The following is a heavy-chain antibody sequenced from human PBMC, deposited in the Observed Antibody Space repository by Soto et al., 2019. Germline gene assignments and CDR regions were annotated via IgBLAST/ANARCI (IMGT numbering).Heavy chain of an antibody. Sequence: SETLSLTCTVSGDSISSSSYYWGWIRQPPGKGLEWIGSIFYSGSTYYNPSLKSRVTISVDTSKNQFSLNLSSVTAADTAEYYCARGAGSPTYYYGMDVWGQGTTVTVSS. CDR3: ARGAGSPTYYYGMDV. CDR2: IFYSGST. V-gene: IGHV4-39*01. CDR1: GDSISSSSYY. D-gene: IGHD2-15*01. J-gene: IGHJ6*02.